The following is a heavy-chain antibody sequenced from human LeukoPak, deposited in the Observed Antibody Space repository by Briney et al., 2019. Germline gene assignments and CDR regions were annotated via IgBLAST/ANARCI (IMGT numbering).Heavy chain of an antibody. CDR2: ISGSGGST. D-gene: IGHD3-22*01. CDR3: AKGPSMIVPTNWFDP. J-gene: IGHJ5*02. Sequence: GGSLRLSCAASGFTFSSYAMSWVRQAPGKGLEWVSAISGSGGSTYYADSVKGRFTISRDNSKNTLYLQKNSLRAEDTAVYYCAKGPSMIVPTNWFDPWGQGTLVTVSS. CDR1: GFTFSSYA. V-gene: IGHV3-23*01.